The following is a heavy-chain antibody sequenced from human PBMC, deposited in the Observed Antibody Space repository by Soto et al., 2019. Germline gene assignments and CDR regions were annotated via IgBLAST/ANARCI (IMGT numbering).Heavy chain of an antibody. CDR2: IYPGDSDT. CDR3: ARHGSGYSYGYYCYYGMDV. J-gene: IGHJ6*02. CDR1: GYSFTSYW. D-gene: IGHD5-18*01. V-gene: IGHV5-51*01. Sequence: PGESLKISCKGSGYSFTSYWIGWVRQMPWKGLEWMGIIYPGDSDTRYSPSFQGQVTISADKSISTAYLQWSSLKASDTAMYYCARHGSGYSYGYYCYYGMDVWGQGTTVTVSS.